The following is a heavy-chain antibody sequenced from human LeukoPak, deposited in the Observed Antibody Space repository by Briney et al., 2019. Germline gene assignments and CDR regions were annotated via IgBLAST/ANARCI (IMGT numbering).Heavy chain of an antibody. D-gene: IGHD4-11*01. CDR3: AKGGGHSNYDNWFDP. CDR2: MSGSGGST. J-gene: IGHJ5*02. V-gene: IGHV3-23*01. CDR1: GFTFSSYA. Sequence: PGGSLRLSCAASGFTFSSYAMRGVRQAPGKGVGWGSGMSGSGGSTFYADSVKGRFTISRDNSKNMLYLPMNSLRAEYTAVYYCAKGGGHSNYDNWFDPWGQGTLVTVSS.